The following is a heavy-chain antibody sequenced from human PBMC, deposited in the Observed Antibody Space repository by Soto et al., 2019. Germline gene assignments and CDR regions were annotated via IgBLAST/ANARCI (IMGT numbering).Heavy chain of an antibody. CDR2: ISAYNGNT. V-gene: IGHV1-18*01. Sequence: ASVKVSCKASGYTFTSYGISWVRQAPGQGLEWMGWISAYNGNTNYAQKLQGRVTMTTDTSTSTAYMELRSLRSDDTAVYYCARDPGHYYVFWSGYYSDNWFDPWGQGTLVTVSS. CDR1: GYTFTSYG. CDR3: ARDPGHYYVFWSGYYSDNWFDP. D-gene: IGHD3-3*01. J-gene: IGHJ5*02.